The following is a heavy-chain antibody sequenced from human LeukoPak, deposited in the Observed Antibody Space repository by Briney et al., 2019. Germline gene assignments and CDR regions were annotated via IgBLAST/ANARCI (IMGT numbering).Heavy chain of an antibody. D-gene: IGHD5-18*01. CDR1: GFTFSNAW. CDR3: TTGPPVYGYSYGYLWAHDAFDI. V-gene: IGHV3-15*01. Sequence: GGSLRLSCAASGFTFSNAWMSWVRQAPGKGLEWVGRIKSKTDGGTTDYAAPVKGRFTISRDDSKNTLYLQMNSLKTEDTAVYYCTTGPPVYGYSYGYLWAHDAFDIWGQGTMVTVSS. J-gene: IGHJ3*02. CDR2: IKSKTDGGTT.